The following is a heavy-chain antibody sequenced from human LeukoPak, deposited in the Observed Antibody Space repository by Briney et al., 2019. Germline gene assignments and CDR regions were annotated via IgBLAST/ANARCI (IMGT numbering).Heavy chain of an antibody. Sequence: PGGSLRLSCAASGFTFSSYSINWVRQAPGKGLEWVSSINWNGDSIGYVDSVKGRFTISRDNAKDSLYLQMNNLRAEDTALYYCARDLPQIEYWGQGTLVTVSS. V-gene: IGHV3-20*04. CDR1: GFTFSSYS. D-gene: IGHD3-22*01. CDR2: INWNGDSI. J-gene: IGHJ4*02. CDR3: ARDLPQIEY.